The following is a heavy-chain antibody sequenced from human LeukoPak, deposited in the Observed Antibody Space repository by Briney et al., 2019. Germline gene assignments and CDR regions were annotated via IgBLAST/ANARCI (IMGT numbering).Heavy chain of an antibody. J-gene: IGHJ4*02. CDR1: GGSITSYY. Sequence: PSETLSLTCAVSGGSITSYYWRWIRQPPGKGLEWIGEINHSGSTNYNPSLKSRVTISVDTSKNQFSLKLSSVTAADTAVYYCARDCGGDSWAYYFDYWGQGTLVTVSS. CDR2: INHSGST. CDR3: ARDCGGDSWAYYFDY. D-gene: IGHD2-21*02. V-gene: IGHV4-34*01.